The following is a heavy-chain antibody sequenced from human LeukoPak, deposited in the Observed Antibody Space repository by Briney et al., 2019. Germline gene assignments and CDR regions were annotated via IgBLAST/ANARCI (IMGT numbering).Heavy chain of an antibody. Sequence: PGGSLRLSCATSGFTLSSYWMHWVRQVPGKGLEWLSRINNDGVSTSYADSVKGRFTISRDNSKNTLYLQMNSLRAEDTAVYYCARENYGMDVWGQGTTVTVSS. CDR2: INNDGVST. CDR3: ARENYGMDV. J-gene: IGHJ6*02. CDR1: GFTLSSYW. V-gene: IGHV3-74*01.